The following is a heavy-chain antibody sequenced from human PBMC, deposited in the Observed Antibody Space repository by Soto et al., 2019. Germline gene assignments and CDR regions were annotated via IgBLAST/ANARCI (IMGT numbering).Heavy chain of an antibody. CDR3: ARRPYGDYGDYFDY. CDR1: GGSIGTYY. D-gene: IGHD4-17*01. CDR2: IYSSGSA. J-gene: IGHJ4*02. V-gene: IGHV4-59*08. Sequence: SETLSLTCTVSGGSIGTYYWSWIRQPPGKGLEWIGNIYSSGSAKYNPSLRSRVTISLDKSKNQFSLKLSSVTAADTAVYYCARRPYGDYGDYFDYWGQGTLVTVSS.